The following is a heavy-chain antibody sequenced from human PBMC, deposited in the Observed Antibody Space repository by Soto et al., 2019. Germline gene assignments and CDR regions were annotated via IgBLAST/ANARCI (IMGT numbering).Heavy chain of an antibody. V-gene: IGHV1-2*04. D-gene: IGHD2-2*01. CDR2: INPNSGGT. CDR3: ARAGPYCSSTSCYEVYYYYGMDV. J-gene: IGHJ6*02. CDR1: GYTFTGYY. Sequence: ASVKVSCKASGYTFTGYYMHWVRQAPGQGLEWMGWINPNSGGTNYAQKFQGWVTMTRDTSISTAYMELSRLRSDDTAVYYCARAGPYCSSTSCYEVYYYYGMDVWGQGTTVTVSS.